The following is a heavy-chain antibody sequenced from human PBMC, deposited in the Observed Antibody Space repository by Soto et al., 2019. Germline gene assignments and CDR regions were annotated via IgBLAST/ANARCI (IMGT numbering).Heavy chain of an antibody. V-gene: IGHV4-31*03. D-gene: IGHD3-22*01. CDR1: GGSISSGGYY. CDR2: IYYSGST. Sequence: NPSETLSLTCTVSGGSISSGGYYWSWIRQHPGKGLEWIGYIYYSGSTYYNPSLKSRVTISVDTSKNQFSLKLSSVTAADTAVYYCARAPKLSYYYDSSGYYGCWFDPWGQGTLVTVSS. CDR3: ARAPKLSYYYDSSGYYGCWFDP. J-gene: IGHJ5*02.